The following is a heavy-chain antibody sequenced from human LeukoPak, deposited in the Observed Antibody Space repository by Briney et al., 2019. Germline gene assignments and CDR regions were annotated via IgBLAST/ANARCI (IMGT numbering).Heavy chain of an antibody. Sequence: PSETLSLTCTVSGGSISSSSYYWGWIRQLSEKGLEWIGSIYYSGSTSSNPSLKSRVTISVDTSKNQFSLKLSSVPAADTAVYYCARHGKATVGGAFDIWGQGTMVTVSS. CDR3: ARHGKATVGGAFDI. CDR1: GGSISSSSYY. J-gene: IGHJ3*02. V-gene: IGHV4-39*01. CDR2: IYYSGST. D-gene: IGHD4-23*01.